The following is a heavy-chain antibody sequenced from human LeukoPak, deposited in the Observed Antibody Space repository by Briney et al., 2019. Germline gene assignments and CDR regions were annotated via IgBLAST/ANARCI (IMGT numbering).Heavy chain of an antibody. D-gene: IGHD3-9*01. Sequence: ASVKVSCEASRYTFTGYYMHWVRQAPAQGLEWMGWINPNSGGTNYAQKFQGRVTMTRDTSISTAYMELSRLRSDDTAVYYCARGNDDILTGFYSDYWGQGTLVTVSS. V-gene: IGHV1-2*02. CDR2: INPNSGGT. CDR3: ARGNDDILTGFYSDY. J-gene: IGHJ4*02. CDR1: RYTFTGYY.